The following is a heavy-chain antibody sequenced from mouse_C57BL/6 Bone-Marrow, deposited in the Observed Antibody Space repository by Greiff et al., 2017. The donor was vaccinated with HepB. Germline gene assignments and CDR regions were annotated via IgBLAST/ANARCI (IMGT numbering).Heavy chain of an antibody. D-gene: IGHD4-1*01. J-gene: IGHJ4*01. Sequence: DVKLVESGGDLVKPGGSLKLSCAASGFTFSSYGMSWVRQTPDKRLEWVATISSGGSYTYYPDSVKGRFTISRDNAKNTLYLQMSSLKSEDTAMYYCARHDTGTPFNGYWGQGTSVTVSS. CDR3: ARHDTGTPFNGY. V-gene: IGHV5-6*02. CDR1: GFTFSSYG. CDR2: ISSGGSYT.